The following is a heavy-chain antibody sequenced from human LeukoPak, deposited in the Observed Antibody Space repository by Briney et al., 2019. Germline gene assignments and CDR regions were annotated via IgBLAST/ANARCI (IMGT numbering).Heavy chain of an antibody. CDR2: IYYSGST. CDR1: GGSISSYY. D-gene: IGHD1-26*01. Sequence: PSETLSLTCTVSGGSISSYYWSWIQKPPGKGLEWIGYIYYSGSTNYNPSLKSRVTISVDTSKNQFSLKLSSVTAADTAVYYCARGQWELRLDYWGQGTLVTVSS. V-gene: IGHV4-59*01. CDR3: ARGQWELRLDY. J-gene: IGHJ4*02.